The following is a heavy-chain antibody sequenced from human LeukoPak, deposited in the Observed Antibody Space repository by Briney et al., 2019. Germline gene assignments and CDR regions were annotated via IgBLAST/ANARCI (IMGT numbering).Heavy chain of an antibody. CDR3: ARDSYDSFFDY. D-gene: IGHD5-12*01. J-gene: IGHJ4*02. Sequence: PSETLSLTCTVSGGSISSSSYYWGWIRQPPGKGLEWIGSIYYSGSTYYNPSLKSRVTISVDTSKNQFSLKLSSVTAADTAVYYCARDSYDSFFDYWGQGTLVTVSS. CDR2: IYYSGST. CDR1: GGSISSSSYY. V-gene: IGHV4-39*07.